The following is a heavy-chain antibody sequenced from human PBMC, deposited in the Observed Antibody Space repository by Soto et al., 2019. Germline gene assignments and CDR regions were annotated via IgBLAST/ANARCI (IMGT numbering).Heavy chain of an antibody. J-gene: IGHJ4*02. D-gene: IGHD1-1*01. CDR2: ISAHNGNT. V-gene: IGHV1-18*01. CDR3: ARGRYGDY. Sequence: QVRLVQSGAEVKKPGASVKVSCKGSGYGFTTYGITWVRQAPGQGLEWMAWISAHNGNTNYAQKLQGRVTVTRDTFTSTAYMELRSLRSDDTAVYYCARGRYGDYWGQGALVTVSS. CDR1: GYGFTTYG.